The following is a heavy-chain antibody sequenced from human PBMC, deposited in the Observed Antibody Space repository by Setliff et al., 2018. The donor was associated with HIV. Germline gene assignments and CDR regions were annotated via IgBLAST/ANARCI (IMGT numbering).Heavy chain of an antibody. V-gene: IGHV4-39*01. J-gene: IGHJ4*02. CDR2: IHFGGST. CDR1: GASSDSYY. Sequence: KPSETLSLTCTVSGASSDSYYWGWVRQPPGKGLEWIGNIHFGGSTYYNPSLRGRVTIAVGTSKQQFFLSLTSVTVADTAIYYCARPSLGIGGGSMFDYWGQGVLVTVS. D-gene: IGHD7-27*01. CDR3: ARPSLGIGGGSMFDY.